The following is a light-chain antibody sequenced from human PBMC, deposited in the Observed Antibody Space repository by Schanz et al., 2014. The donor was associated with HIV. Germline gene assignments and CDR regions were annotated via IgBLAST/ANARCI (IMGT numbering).Light chain of an antibody. V-gene: IGLV1-44*01. J-gene: IGLJ3*02. CDR1: SSNIGSKY. Sequence: QSVISQPHSASGTPGQRVTISCSGSSSNIGSKYVYWYQQLPGMAPKLLIYNSYHRPSGVPDRFSGSESGTSASLAISGLQSEDEADYYCAGWHDSLNVWVFGGGTKLTVL. CDR3: AGWHDSLNVWV. CDR2: NSY.